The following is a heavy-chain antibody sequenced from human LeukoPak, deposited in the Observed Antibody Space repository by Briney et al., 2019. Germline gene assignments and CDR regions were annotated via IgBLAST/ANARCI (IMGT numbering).Heavy chain of an antibody. CDR1: GYTFTGYY. D-gene: IGHD5-18*01. Sequence: ASVKVSCKASGYTFTGYYMHWVRQAPGQGLEWMGWINPNSGGTNYAQKFQGRVTMTRDMSISTAYMELSRLRSDDTAVYYCAREVSGYSYGYDYYYYMDVWGKGTTVTVSS. J-gene: IGHJ6*03. CDR3: AREVSGYSYGYDYYYYMDV. V-gene: IGHV1-2*02. CDR2: INPNSGGT.